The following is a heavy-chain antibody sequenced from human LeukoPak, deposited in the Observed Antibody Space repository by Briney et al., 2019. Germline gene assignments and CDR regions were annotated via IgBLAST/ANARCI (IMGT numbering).Heavy chain of an antibody. CDR3: ASQPAAADVDY. Sequence: GGSLRLSCAASGFTFSSYWMTWVRQAPGKGLEWVANIKQDRSKKTYVDSVKGRFTISRDNAKNSLYLQMNSLRADDTGVYYCASQPAAADVDYWGQGTLVTVSS. CDR2: IKQDRSKK. CDR1: GFTFSSYW. V-gene: IGHV3-7*03. D-gene: IGHD2-2*01. J-gene: IGHJ4*02.